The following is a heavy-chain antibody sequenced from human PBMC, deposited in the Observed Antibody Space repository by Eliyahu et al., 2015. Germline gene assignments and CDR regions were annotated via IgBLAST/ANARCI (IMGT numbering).Heavy chain of an antibody. J-gene: IGHJ4*02. Sequence: EVQLVESGGGLVQPGGSLXLXCAASGSIFSGYWMHWARQVPGEGLVWVSRINSDGTSISYADSVRGRFTISRDNAKNTLHLQMNSLRAEDTAAYYCASSGRYAPGLGYWGQGTLVTVSS. CDR2: INSDGTSI. CDR3: ASSGRYAPGLGY. V-gene: IGHV3-74*01. D-gene: IGHD1-26*01. CDR1: GSIFSGYW.